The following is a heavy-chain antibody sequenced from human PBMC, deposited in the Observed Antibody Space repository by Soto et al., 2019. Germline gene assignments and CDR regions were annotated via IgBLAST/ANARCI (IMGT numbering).Heavy chain of an antibody. CDR3: AKDLSVGGGDFDY. V-gene: IGHV3-74*01. Sequence: GGSLRLSCAASGLIFSNYRMHWVRQAPGKGLVWVSCISTDGSITNYADSVKGRFTVSRDNAKNTLYLQMNSLRAEDTAVYYCAKDLSVGGGDFDYWGQGTLVTVSS. D-gene: IGHD3-16*01. J-gene: IGHJ4*02. CDR2: ISTDGSIT. CDR1: GLIFSNYR.